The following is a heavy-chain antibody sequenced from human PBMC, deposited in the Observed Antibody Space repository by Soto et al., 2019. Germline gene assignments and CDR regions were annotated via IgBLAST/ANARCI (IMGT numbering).Heavy chain of an antibody. D-gene: IGHD4-17*01. CDR2: FDPEDGET. CDR1: GYTLTELS. V-gene: IGHV1-24*01. CDR3: ATDLAQGDYVYFDY. Sequence: GESLKISCKVSGYTLTELSMHWVRQAPGKGLEWMGGFDPEDGETIYAQKFQGRVTMTEDTSTDTAYMELSSLRSEDTAVYYCATDLAQGDYVYFDYWGQGTLVTVSS. J-gene: IGHJ4*02.